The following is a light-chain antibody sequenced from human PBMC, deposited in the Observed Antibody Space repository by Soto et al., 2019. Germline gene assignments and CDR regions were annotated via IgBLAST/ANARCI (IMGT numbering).Light chain of an antibody. CDR3: QTWGTAIQL. CDR1: SGHSSYA. J-gene: IGLJ3*02. Sequence: QSVLTRSPSASASLGASVKLTCTLSSGHSSYAIAWHQQQPEKGPRYLMKLNSDGSHSKGDGIPDRFSGSSSGAERYLTISSLQSEDEADYYCQTWGTAIQLFGGGTKVTVL. CDR2: LNSDGSH. V-gene: IGLV4-69*01.